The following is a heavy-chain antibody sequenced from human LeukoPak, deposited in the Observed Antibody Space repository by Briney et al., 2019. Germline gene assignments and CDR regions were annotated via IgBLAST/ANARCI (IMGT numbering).Heavy chain of an antibody. V-gene: IGHV1-18*04. Sequence: ASVKVSCKASGFISSNFGFIWVRQAPGQGFEWLGWISGANGDTYYTRRFQGRFTITPDTSTNTAYMELRSLRSDDTALYYCARRSSDDAFDIWGQGTLVTVSS. J-gene: IGHJ3*02. CDR2: ISGANGDT. CDR1: GFISSNFG. CDR3: ARRSSDDAFDI.